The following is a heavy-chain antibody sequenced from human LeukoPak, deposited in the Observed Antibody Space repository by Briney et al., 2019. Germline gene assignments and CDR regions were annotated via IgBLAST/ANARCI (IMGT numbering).Heavy chain of an antibody. D-gene: IGHD3-22*01. V-gene: IGHV1-2*02. Sequence: ASVKVSCKASGYTFTGYYMHWVRQAPGQGLEWMGWINPNSGGTDYAQKFQGRVTMTRDTSISTAYMELSRLRSDDTAVYYCARSGLTYYYDSSGYYARDYFDYWGQGTLVTVSS. CDR1: GYTFTGYY. CDR2: INPNSGGT. CDR3: ARSGLTYYYDSSGYYARDYFDY. J-gene: IGHJ4*02.